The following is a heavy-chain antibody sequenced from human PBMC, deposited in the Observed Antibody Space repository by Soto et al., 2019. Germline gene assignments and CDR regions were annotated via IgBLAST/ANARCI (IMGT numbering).Heavy chain of an antibody. CDR3: ARDFGNPKGRLDP. V-gene: IGHV3-7*01. CDR2: INHDGSDK. J-gene: IGHJ5*02. Sequence: PGGSLRHSCAASGFTLNNYWVTWVRQAPGKGLEWVANINHDGSDKYYVDSVKGRFTISRDNTKNSLYLQMNSLRAEDTAFYYCARDFGNPKGRLDPWGQGILVTVSS. D-gene: IGHD3-10*01. CDR1: GFTLNNYW.